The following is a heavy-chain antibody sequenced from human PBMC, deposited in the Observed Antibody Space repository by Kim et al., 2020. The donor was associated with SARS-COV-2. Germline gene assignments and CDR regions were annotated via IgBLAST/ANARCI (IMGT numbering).Heavy chain of an antibody. Sequence: SVKGRFTTARDNAKNPLYLQMNSLRAEDTAVYYCAKTRTRSNYDFWSGYYWGQGTLVTVSS. J-gene: IGHJ4*02. CDR3: AKTRTRSNYDFWSGYY. V-gene: IGHV3-23*01. D-gene: IGHD3-3*01.